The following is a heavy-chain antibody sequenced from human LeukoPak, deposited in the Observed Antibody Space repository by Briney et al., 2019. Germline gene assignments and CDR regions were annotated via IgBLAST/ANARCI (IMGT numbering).Heavy chain of an antibody. J-gene: IGHJ4*02. Sequence: SETLSLTCTVYGGSISNYFWSWIRQPAGKGLEWIGCIHDNGDSNHNPSLKSRVTMSLDTSRNQDSLKLASVTAADTAVYYCARAPSGCGGTCPSDHWGPGTQATVSS. V-gene: IGHV4-4*07. CDR2: IHDNGDS. D-gene: IGHD2-15*01. CDR1: GGSISNYF. CDR3: ARAPSGCGGTCPSDH.